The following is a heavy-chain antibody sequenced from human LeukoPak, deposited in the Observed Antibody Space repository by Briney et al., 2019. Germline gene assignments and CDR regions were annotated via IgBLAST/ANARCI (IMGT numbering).Heavy chain of an antibody. CDR1: GFTFSSYA. V-gene: IGHV3-64*02. D-gene: IGHD6-19*01. CDR2: ISSNGGST. J-gene: IGHJ4*02. Sequence: GGSLRLSCAASGFTFSSYAMHWVRQAPGKGLEYVSAISSNGGSTYYADSVKGRFTISRDNSKNTLYLQMGSLRAEDMAVYYCARDHRAIAVAGPRSMNLDYWGQGTLVTVSS. CDR3: ARDHRAIAVAGPRSMNLDY.